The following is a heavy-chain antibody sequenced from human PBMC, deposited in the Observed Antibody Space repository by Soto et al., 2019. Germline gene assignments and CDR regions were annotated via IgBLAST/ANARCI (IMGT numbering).Heavy chain of an antibody. CDR1: GGSISSYF. CDR2: ISYSGST. Sequence: QVQLQESGPGLVKPSETLSLTCTVSGGSISSYFWSWIRQPPGKGLEWIGYISYSGSTYYNPPLKSRVTISVDTSKNQCSLKLRSVTAADTAVYYCARDYGATIVSLHYWYFDLWGRGTLVTVSS. V-gene: IGHV4-59*12. D-gene: IGHD4-17*01. J-gene: IGHJ2*01. CDR3: ARDYGATIVSLHYWYFDL.